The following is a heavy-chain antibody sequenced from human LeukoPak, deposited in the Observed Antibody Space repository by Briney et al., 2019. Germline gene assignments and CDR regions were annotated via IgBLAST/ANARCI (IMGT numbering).Heavy chain of an antibody. CDR3: AKGSGWLIDH. D-gene: IGHD6-19*01. V-gene: IGHV3-23*01. CDR2: ISGGGETT. J-gene: IGHJ4*02. CDR1: GFTLNNYA. Sequence: QPGGSLRLSCAASGFTLNNYAMNWVRQAPGKGLEWVSSISGGGETTYYADSAKGRFTISRDAAKNSLFLQMNSLRVEDTAVYYCAKGSGWLIDHWGRGTVVTVSS.